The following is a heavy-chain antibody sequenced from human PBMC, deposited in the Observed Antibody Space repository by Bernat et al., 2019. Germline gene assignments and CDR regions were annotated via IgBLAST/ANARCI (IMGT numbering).Heavy chain of an antibody. V-gene: IGHV3-7*03. CDR2: VRQGGSET. J-gene: IGHJ4*02. Sequence: EVQLVESGGGLGQPGGSLRLSCAASGFTFSSYQMSWVRRSPGKGLEWVATVRQGGSETSYVDSVRGRLIISRDNARNSVYLQMNNLRVEDTAVYYCARDYPWDCSSTSCPGPLDYWGQGTLVTVTS. CDR1: GFTFSSYQ. CDR3: ARDYPWDCSSTSCPGPLDY. D-gene: IGHD2-2*01.